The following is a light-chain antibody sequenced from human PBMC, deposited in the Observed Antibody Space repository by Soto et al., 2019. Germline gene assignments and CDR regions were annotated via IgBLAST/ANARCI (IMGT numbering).Light chain of an antibody. CDR2: TTA. V-gene: IGKV1-39*01. CDR3: QQSYSFPWT. J-gene: IGKJ1*01. CDR1: QSISTY. Sequence: DIQFTQSPSSLSASVGDRVTMTCRASQSISTYLNWYQQEPGKAPKLLIYTTATLQSGVPLRFSGSVSGTDFTLTISSLQPEDFATYYCQQSYSFPWTFGQGTKVDIK.